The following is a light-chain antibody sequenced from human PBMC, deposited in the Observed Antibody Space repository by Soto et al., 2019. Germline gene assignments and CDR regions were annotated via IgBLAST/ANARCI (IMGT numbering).Light chain of an antibody. Sequence: EIVWTQSPGTLSLSPGQRATLSCRASQRLSASDIAWYQQKPGQAPKFLIYGVSSRATGIPDRFSGSGSGTDFTLTISRLEPEDFAVYHCQQYGSSPLITFGQGTRLEI. J-gene: IGKJ5*01. V-gene: IGKV3-20*01. CDR3: QQYGSSPLIT. CDR2: GVS. CDR1: QRLSASD.